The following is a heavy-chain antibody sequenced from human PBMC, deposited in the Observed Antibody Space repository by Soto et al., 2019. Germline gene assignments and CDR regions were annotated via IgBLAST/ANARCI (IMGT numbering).Heavy chain of an antibody. CDR1: GGSISSSSYN. J-gene: IGHJ3*02. CDR2: IYYNGDT. Sequence: QLQLQESGPGLLKPSETLSLTCSVSGGSISSSSYNWDWIRQPPGKGLEWIGTIYYNGDTDYNPSLKSRATISVAASDYQFSLKLSSVTAADTSIYYCARFSGNAFDMWGHGTMVTVSP. V-gene: IGHV4-39*01. CDR3: ARFSGNAFDM.